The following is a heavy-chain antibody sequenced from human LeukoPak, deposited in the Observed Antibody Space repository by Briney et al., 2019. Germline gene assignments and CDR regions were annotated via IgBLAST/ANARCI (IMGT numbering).Heavy chain of an antibody. CDR3: ARDASVDYTQYYFDY. V-gene: IGHV3-7*01. D-gene: IGHD4-11*01. CDR1: GFTFSYYS. CDR2: IKQDGSEK. Sequence: PGGSLRLSCAASGFTFSYYSINWVRQAPGKGLEWVANIKQDGSEKYYVDSVKGRFTISRDNAKNSLYLQMNSLRAEDTAVYYCARDASVDYTQYYFDYWGQGTLVTVSS. J-gene: IGHJ4*02.